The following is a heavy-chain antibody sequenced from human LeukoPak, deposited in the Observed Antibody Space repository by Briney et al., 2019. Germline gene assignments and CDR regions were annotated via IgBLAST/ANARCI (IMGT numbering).Heavy chain of an antibody. Sequence: ASVKVSCKASGYTFTSYYMHRVRQAPGQGLEWMGIINPSGGSTSYAQKFQGRVTMTRDTSTSTVYMELSSLRSEDTAVYYCARVGRLKEYQLLYDYWGQGTLVTVSS. CDR2: INPSGGST. CDR1: GYTFTSYY. J-gene: IGHJ4*02. V-gene: IGHV1-46*01. D-gene: IGHD2-2*02. CDR3: ARVGRLKEYQLLYDY.